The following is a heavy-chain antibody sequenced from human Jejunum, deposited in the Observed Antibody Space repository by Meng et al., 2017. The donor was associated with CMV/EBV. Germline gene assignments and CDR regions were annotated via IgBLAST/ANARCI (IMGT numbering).Heavy chain of an antibody. CDR1: GVIFSNSW. CDR3: VRDKPHNWFDP. Sequence: SCAASGVIFSNSWMHWVRQAPGKGLVWVSRVHNAGSATIYADSVKGRFTISRDNAKNTLYLQMNSLRAEDTGVYYCVRDKPHNWFDPWGQGTLVTVSS. CDR2: VHNAGSAT. J-gene: IGHJ5*02. V-gene: IGHV3-74*01.